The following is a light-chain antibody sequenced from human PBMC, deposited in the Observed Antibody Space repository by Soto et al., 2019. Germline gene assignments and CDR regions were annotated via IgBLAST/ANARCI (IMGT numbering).Light chain of an antibody. CDR3: QQRNVWPPVT. CDR2: GAF. CDR1: PSVTNF. V-gene: IGKV3-11*01. J-gene: IGKJ5*01. Sequence: DIVLTQSPATLSLSPGERPTLSCRASPSVTNFLAWYQQKPGQAPRLLIYGAFNRATGIPARLSGSGSGTDFTLTISSIETEDSAVYYCQQRNVWPPVTFGQGTRLEIK.